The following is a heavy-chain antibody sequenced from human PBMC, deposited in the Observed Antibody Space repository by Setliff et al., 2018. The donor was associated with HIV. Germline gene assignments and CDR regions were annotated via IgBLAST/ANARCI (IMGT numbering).Heavy chain of an antibody. Sequence: SETLSLTCTVSGGSIGSYCWSWIRQPPGKGLEWIGTICYSATTNYNPSLKNRVAISVDTSKNQFSLKLTSVTPADTAVYYCARHNVITYGGLIYDYLYYGLDVWGRGTPVTVSS. D-gene: IGHD3-16*02. CDR2: ICYSATT. CDR3: ARHNVITYGGLIYDYLYYGLDV. CDR1: GGSIGSYC. V-gene: IGHV4-59*01. J-gene: IGHJ6*02.